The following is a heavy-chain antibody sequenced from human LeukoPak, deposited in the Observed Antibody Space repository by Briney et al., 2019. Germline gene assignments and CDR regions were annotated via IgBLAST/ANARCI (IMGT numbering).Heavy chain of an antibody. CDR1: GFTFSSYA. J-gene: IGHJ4*02. CDR2: ISGSVGNT. V-gene: IGHV3-23*01. D-gene: IGHD6-19*01. CDR3: AKDLRSAWYYFDD. Sequence: GGSLRLSCEASGFTFSSYAMSWVRQAPGKGLEWVSGISGSVGNTYYADSVKGRFTISRDNSKNTLYLQMNSLRAEDTAVYYCAKDLRSAWYYFDDWGQGTLVTVSS.